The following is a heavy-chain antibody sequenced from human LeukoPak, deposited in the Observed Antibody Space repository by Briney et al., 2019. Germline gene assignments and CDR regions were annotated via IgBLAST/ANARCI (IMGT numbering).Heavy chain of an antibody. CDR3: ARSGYYDSSGHDALDI. CDR1: GYTFTSYG. CDR2: ISAYNGNT. D-gene: IGHD3-22*01. J-gene: IGHJ3*02. Sequence: GASVKASCKASGYTFTSYGISWVRQAPGQGLEWMGWISAYNGNTNYAQKLQGRVTMTTDTSTSTAYMELRSLRSDDTAVYYCARSGYYDSSGHDALDIWGAGTMVTVSS. V-gene: IGHV1-18*01.